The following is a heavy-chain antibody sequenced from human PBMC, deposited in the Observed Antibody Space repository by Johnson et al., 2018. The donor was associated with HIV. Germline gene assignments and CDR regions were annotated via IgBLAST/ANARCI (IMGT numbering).Heavy chain of an antibody. D-gene: IGHD3-22*01. CDR3: AKAREYDSTGHDAFDI. V-gene: IGHV3-66*03. CDR2: IYSDDST. J-gene: IGHJ3*02. Sequence: VQLVESGGGLIQPGGSLRLSCAASGFTVSSNCMTWVRQAPGKGLEWVSVIYSDDSTYYADSVKGRFTISRDNSKNTLYLQMNSLRAEDTAVYYCAKAREYDSTGHDAFDIWDQGTMVTVSS. CDR1: GFTVSSNC.